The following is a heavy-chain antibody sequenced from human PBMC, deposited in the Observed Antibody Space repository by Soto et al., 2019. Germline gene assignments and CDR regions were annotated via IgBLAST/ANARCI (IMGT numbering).Heavy chain of an antibody. V-gene: IGHV1-69*06. CDR1: GSRFSNYV. Sequence: SVKVSCKVSGSRFSNYVISWVRQAPGHGLEWLGRIIPVFNSTKYAQSFQGRVTITADKSTSTASLELSSLRSDDTAVYYCAREGRGKKAGYNGLVSLGYWGQGTLGTVSS. D-gene: IGHD2-2*02. J-gene: IGHJ4*02. CDR3: AREGRGKKAGYNGLVSLGY. CDR2: IIPVFNST.